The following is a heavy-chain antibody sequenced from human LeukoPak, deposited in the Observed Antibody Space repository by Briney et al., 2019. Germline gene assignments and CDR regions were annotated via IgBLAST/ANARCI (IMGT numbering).Heavy chain of an antibody. J-gene: IGHJ6*01. CDR1: GFTLSSYS. Sequence: GGSLRLSCAASGFTLSSYSMNWVRQAPGKGLEWVSSISSSSSYIYYADSVKGRFTISRDNAKNSLYLQMNSLRAEDTAVYYCARSNGFGMDVWGQGTTVTVSS. D-gene: IGHD2-8*01. CDR3: ARSNGFGMDV. V-gene: IGHV3-21*01. CDR2: ISSSSSYI.